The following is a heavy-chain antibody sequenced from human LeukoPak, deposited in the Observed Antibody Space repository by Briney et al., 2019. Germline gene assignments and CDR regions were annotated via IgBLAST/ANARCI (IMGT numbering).Heavy chain of an antibody. CDR2: ISSSSSTI. J-gene: IGHJ4*02. Sequence: GGSLRLSCAASGFTFSSYSMNWVRQAPGKGLEWVSYISSSSSTIYYADSVKGRFTISRDNAKNSLYLQMNSLRAEDTAVYYCAREGVGGYWDYWGQGTLVTVSS. V-gene: IGHV3-48*04. D-gene: IGHD3-22*01. CDR3: AREGVGGYWDY. CDR1: GFTFSSYS.